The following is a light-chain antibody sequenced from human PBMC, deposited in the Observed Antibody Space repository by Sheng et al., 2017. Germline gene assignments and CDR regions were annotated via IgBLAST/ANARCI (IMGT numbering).Light chain of an antibody. Sequence: YVLTQPLSVSVAPGKTAGITCGGDNIGSRNVHWYQQKSGRAPILVVYDSKDRPSGIPARFSGSKSGNTATLTISAVEAADEADYFCQVWDRYSDVVFGGGTKLTVL. J-gene: IGLJ2*01. CDR1: NIGSRN. CDR2: DSK. CDR3: QVWDRYSDVV. V-gene: IGLV3-21*03.